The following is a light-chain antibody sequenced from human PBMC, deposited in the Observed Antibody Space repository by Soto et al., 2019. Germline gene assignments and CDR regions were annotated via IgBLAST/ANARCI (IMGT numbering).Light chain of an antibody. V-gene: IGKV1-27*01. CDR3: QEYHSPPFA. J-gene: IGKJ3*01. CDR1: QGISNS. Sequence: DIQMTQSPSSLSASVGDTVTITCRASQGISNSLAWYQQKPGKVPDLLIYAASTVQSAVPSHCSGSGSGTDFTLSISSLQPDDVAPYYCQEYHSPPFAFGSGPKVDIK. CDR2: AAS.